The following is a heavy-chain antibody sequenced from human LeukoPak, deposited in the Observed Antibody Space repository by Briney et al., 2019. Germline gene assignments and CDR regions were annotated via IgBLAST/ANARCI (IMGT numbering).Heavy chain of an antibody. Sequence: PGGSLRLSCAASGFTFSNYWMSWVRQAPGKGLEWVSSISSSSSYIYYADSVKGRFTISRDNAKNSLYLQMNSLRAEDTAVYYCARDLLTTVTDTLDYWGQGTLVTVSS. J-gene: IGHJ4*02. CDR3: ARDLLTTVTDTLDY. CDR2: ISSSSSYI. D-gene: IGHD4-17*01. V-gene: IGHV3-21*01. CDR1: GFTFSNYW.